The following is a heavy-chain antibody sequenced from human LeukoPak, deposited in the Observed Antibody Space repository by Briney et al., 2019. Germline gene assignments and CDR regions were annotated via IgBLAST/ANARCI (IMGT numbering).Heavy chain of an antibody. CDR3: ARDRFAIFGPVGAFDI. V-gene: IGHV1-69*01. J-gene: IGHJ3*02. CDR1: GGTFSSYA. Sequence: GSSVKVSCKASGGTFSSYAISWVRQAPGQGLEWMGGIIPIFGTANYAQKFQGRVTITADESTSTAYMELSSLRSEDTAVYYCARDRFAIFGPVGAFDIWGQGTMVTVSS. CDR2: IIPIFGTA. D-gene: IGHD3/OR15-3a*01.